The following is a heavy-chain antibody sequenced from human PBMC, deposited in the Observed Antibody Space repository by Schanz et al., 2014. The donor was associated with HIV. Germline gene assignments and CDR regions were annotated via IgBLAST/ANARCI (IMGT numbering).Heavy chain of an antibody. V-gene: IGHV1-18*01. D-gene: IGHD4-4*01. CDR1: GYFFTSNG. Sequence: QVQLVQSGAEVKKPGASVRVSCKTSGYFFTSNGISWVRQAPGQGLEWMGWISTSNGNTNYAQKFQGRVTMTTDTSTSTAYMELRSLRSDDTAVYYCAREKTTLNWFDPWGQGTLVTVSS. CDR3: AREKTTLNWFDP. CDR2: ISTSNGNT. J-gene: IGHJ5*02.